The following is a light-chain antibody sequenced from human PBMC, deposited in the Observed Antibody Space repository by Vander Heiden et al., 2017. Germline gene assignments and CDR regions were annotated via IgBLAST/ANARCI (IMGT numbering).Light chain of an antibody. CDR1: QSVSSSY. V-gene: IGKV3-20*01. J-gene: IGKJ5*01. Sequence: ELVLTPSPGTLSLSPGERATLTCRASQSVSSSYLAWYQQKPGQAPRLLIYGASSRATGIPDRFSGSGSGTDFTLTISRLEPEDFAVYYCQQYGSARITFGQGTRLEIK. CDR3: QQYGSARIT. CDR2: GAS.